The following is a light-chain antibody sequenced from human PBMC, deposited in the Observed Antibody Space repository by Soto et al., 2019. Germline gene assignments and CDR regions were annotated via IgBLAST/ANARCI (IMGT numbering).Light chain of an antibody. V-gene: IGKV3-20*01. CDR2: GAS. J-gene: IGKJ4*01. Sequence: EVVLTQSPGTLSLSPGERASLSCRASQSVMSSFLAWYQHKPGQAPRLLIYGASSRATGIPDRFSGSGSGRDFTLTISRVEPEDFAVYFCQQYGSTPLTFGGGTKVDIK. CDR1: QSVMSSF. CDR3: QQYGSTPLT.